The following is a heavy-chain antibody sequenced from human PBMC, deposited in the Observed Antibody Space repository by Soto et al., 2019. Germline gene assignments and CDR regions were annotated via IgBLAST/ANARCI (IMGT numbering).Heavy chain of an antibody. CDR2: IIPILGIA. CDR3: AREEYYYDSSGYSTPRFDY. D-gene: IGHD3-22*01. CDR1: GGTFSSYT. Sequence: GASVKVSCKASGGTFSSYTISWVRQAPGQGLEWMGRIIPILGIANYAQKFQGRVTITADKSTSTAYMELSSLRSEDTAVYYCAREEYYYDSSGYSTPRFDYWGQGTLVTSPQ. V-gene: IGHV1-69*04. J-gene: IGHJ4*02.